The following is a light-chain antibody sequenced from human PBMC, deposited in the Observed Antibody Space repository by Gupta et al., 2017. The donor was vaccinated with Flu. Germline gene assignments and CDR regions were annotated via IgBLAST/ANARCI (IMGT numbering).Light chain of an antibody. CDR3: QQRGNWPLA. V-gene: IGKV3-11*01. CDR1: QRVRSY. CDR2: DAS. J-gene: IGKJ5*01. Sequence: PATSSCSAAARAHVSCRSSQRVRSYIAWYQDKPGQAPSVLTYDASITATGIPAKFSGSESGTQLTLTVHSPGPDDFAAHYSQQRGNWPLAFGQGTPLEIK.